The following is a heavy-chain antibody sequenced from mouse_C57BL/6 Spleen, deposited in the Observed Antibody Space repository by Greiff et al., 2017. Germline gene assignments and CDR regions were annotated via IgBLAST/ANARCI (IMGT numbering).Heavy chain of an antibody. V-gene: IGHV5-17*01. D-gene: IGHD1-1*01. J-gene: IGHJ4*01. CDR3: ARGGLLRAMDY. CDR1: GFTFSDYG. Sequence: DVKLVESGGGLVKPGGSLKLSCAASGFTFSDYGMHWVRQAPEKGLEWVAYISSGSSTIYYADTVKGRFTISRDNAKNTLFLQMTSLSSEDTAMYYCARGGLLRAMDYWGQGTSVTVSS. CDR2: ISSGSSTI.